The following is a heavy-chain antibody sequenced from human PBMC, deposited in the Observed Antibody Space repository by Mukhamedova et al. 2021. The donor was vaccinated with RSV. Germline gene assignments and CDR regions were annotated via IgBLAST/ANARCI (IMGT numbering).Heavy chain of an antibody. V-gene: IGHV3-23*01. Sequence: AESVKGRFTISRDNSENTLFLRMNSLRAEDTAVYYCAKDRIARIWTGYHLTPAYYFDYWGQGTLVTVSS. J-gene: IGHJ4*02. CDR3: AKDRIARIWTGYHLTPAYYFDY. D-gene: IGHD3/OR15-3a*01.